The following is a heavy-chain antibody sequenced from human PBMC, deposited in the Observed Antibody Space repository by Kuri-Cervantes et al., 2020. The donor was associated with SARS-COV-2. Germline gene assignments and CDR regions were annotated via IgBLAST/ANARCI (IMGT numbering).Heavy chain of an antibody. CDR2: IIPIFATA. CDR1: GYTFTSYD. CDR3: ARGRDYGFDY. D-gene: IGHD4-17*01. Sequence: SVQVSCKASGYTFTSYDISWVRQAPGQGLEWMGGIIPIFATANYAQKFQDRVTITAGKSTSTAYMELSSLRSEDTAVYYCARGRDYGFDYWGQGTLVTVSS. J-gene: IGHJ4*02. V-gene: IGHV1-69*06.